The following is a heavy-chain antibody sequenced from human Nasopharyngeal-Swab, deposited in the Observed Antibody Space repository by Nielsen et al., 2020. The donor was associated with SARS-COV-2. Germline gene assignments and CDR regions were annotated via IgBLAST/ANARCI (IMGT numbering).Heavy chain of an antibody. V-gene: IGHV3-21*01. J-gene: IGHJ3*02. CDR3: ARDRAYYDSSGYYFGFDAFDI. CDR2: ISSSSSYI. D-gene: IGHD3-22*01. Sequence: WIRQPPGKGLEWVSSISSSSSYIYYADSVKGRFTISRDNSKNTLYLQMNSLRAEDTAVYYCARDRAYYDSSGYYFGFDAFDIWGQGTMVTVSS.